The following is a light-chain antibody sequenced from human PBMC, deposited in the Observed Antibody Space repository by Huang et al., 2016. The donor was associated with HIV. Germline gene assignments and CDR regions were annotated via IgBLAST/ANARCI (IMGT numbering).Light chain of an antibody. J-gene: IGKJ4*01. CDR2: DAS. CDR1: ESVSGY. Sequence: EIVLTQSPATLSLSPGERATLSCRASESVSGYLAWYQQRPGQPPRLLIYDASIRATGIPARFSCSGSGTDFTLSNSNLEPEDFAIYYCQQRNSWPPLTFGGGTRVEIK. CDR3: QQRNSWPPLT. V-gene: IGKV3-11*01.